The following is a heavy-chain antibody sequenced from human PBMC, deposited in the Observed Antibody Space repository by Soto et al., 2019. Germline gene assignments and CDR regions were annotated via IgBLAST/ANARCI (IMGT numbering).Heavy chain of an antibody. CDR3: ARGIVVVTGGPRSGPRTRDDAFDI. CDR1: GGSFSGYY. CDR2: INHSGST. V-gene: IGHV4-34*01. J-gene: IGHJ3*02. Sequence: QVQLQQWGAGLLKPSETLSLTCAVYGGSFSGYYWSWIRQPPGKGLEWIGEINHSGSTNYNPSLTSRVTISVDTAKNQFSLKLSSVTAADPAVYYCARGIVVVTGGPRSGPRTRDDAFDIWGQGTMVTVSS. D-gene: IGHD2-21*02.